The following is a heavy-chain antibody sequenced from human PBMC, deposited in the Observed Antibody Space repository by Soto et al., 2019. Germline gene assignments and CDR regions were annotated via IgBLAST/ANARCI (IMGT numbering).Heavy chain of an antibody. V-gene: IGHV3-23*01. D-gene: IGHD3-3*01. CDR3: AKDPGPRPTYYDFWSGYPMGGY. J-gene: IGHJ4*02. CDR2: ISGSGGST. CDR1: GFTFRSYS. Sequence: PGGSKILSCKASGFTFRSYSMSWVRQAPGKGLEWVSAISGSGGSTYYADSVKGRFTISRDNSKNTLYLQMNSLRAEDTAVYYCAKDPGPRPTYYDFWSGYPMGGYWGQGTLVTVSS.